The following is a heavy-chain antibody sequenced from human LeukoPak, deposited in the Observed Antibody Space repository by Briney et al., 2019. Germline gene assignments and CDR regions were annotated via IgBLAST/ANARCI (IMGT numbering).Heavy chain of an antibody. J-gene: IGHJ1*01. CDR2: IYHSGST. V-gene: IGHV4-59*01. CDR3: ARGGAARLHFQN. D-gene: IGHD6-6*01. CDR1: GGSISTYY. Sequence: SETLSLTCTVSGGSISTYYWNWIRQPPGKGLEWIGYIYHSGSTNYNPSFQSRVTISVDTSKNQFSLNLNSVTAADTAVYYCARGGAARLHFQNWGQGTLVTVSS.